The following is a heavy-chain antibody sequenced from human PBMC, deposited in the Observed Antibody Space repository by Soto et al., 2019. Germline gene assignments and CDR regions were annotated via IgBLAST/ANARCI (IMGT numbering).Heavy chain of an antibody. J-gene: IGHJ4*02. CDR3: ATQDFRGATGTT. CDR1: GFTFRTFA. CDR2: ISANGERT. Sequence: EVQLLESGGGFVQPGGSLRLSCAASGFTFRTFAMGWVRQAPGMALEWVSLISANGERTYYADSLKGRFAISRDNSKSMLYLQMDSLRAEDTAMYYCATQDFRGATGTTWGQGTLVTVSS. V-gene: IGHV3-23*01. D-gene: IGHD1-1*01.